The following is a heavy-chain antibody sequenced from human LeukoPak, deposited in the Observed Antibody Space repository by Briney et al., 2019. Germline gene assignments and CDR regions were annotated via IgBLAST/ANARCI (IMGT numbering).Heavy chain of an antibody. CDR2: INHSGST. Sequence: SETLSLTCAVYGGSFSRYYWSWIRQPPGEGLEWIGEINHSGSTNYNPSLKSRVTISVDTSKNQFSLKLSSVTAADTAVYYCARPKNDAFDIWGQGTMVAVSS. J-gene: IGHJ3*02. V-gene: IGHV4-34*01. CDR1: GGSFSRYY. CDR3: ARPKNDAFDI.